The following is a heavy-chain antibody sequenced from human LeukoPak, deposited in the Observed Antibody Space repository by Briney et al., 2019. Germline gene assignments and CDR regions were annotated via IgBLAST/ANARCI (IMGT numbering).Heavy chain of an antibody. Sequence: PGGSLRLSCVASGFTFSSYGMHWVRQAPGKGLEWVAVISYDGSNKYYADSVKGRFTISRDNSKNTLYLQMNSLRAEDTAVYYCADLRSPYGSALDAFDIWGQGTMVTVSS. V-gene: IGHV3-30*03. CDR3: ADLRSPYGSALDAFDI. CDR2: ISYDGSNK. D-gene: IGHD3-10*01. CDR1: GFTFSSYG. J-gene: IGHJ3*02.